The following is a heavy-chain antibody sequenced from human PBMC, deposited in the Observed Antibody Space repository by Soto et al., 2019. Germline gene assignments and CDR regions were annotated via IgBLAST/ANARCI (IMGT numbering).Heavy chain of an antibody. Sequence: LVESGGGVVQPGRSLRLSCAASGFTFSSYGMHWVRQAPGRGLAWVAVIWYDVSNKYYADSVKGRFTISRDNSKNTLYLQTNSLRAEDTVVYYCARERVLEDTATSDAFDIWGQGTMVTVSS. D-gene: IGHD5-18*01. CDR2: IWYDVSNK. CDR1: GFTFSSYG. CDR3: ARERVLEDTATSDAFDI. J-gene: IGHJ3*02. V-gene: IGHV3-33*01.